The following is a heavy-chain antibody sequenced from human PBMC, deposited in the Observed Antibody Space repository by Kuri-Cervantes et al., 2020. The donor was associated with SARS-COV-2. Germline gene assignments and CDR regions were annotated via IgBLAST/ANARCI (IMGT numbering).Heavy chain of an antibody. J-gene: IGHJ4*02. CDR2: IYHSGST. CDR1: GYFISSGYY. V-gene: IGHV4-38-2*02. CDR3: ARQGGYYGSGRGYYFDY. Sequence: SETLSLTCTVSGYFISSGYYWGWIRQPPGKGLEWIGSIYHSGSTYYNPSLKSRVTISVDTSKNQFSPKLSSVTAADTAVYYCARQGGYYGSGRGYYFDYWGQGTLVTVSS. D-gene: IGHD3-10*01.